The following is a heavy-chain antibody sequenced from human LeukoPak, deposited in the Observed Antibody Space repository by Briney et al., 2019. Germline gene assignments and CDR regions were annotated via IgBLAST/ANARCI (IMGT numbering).Heavy chain of an antibody. CDR3: ARTHIVVVTAPPYYYYYYMDV. D-gene: IGHD2-21*02. J-gene: IGHJ6*03. CDR1: GGTFSSYA. V-gene: IGHV1-69*13. Sequence: SVKVSCKASGGTFSSYAISWVRQAPGQGLEWMGGIIPIFGTANYAQKFQGRVTITADESTSTAYMYLSSLISEDTAVYYCARTHIVVVTAPPYYYYYYMDVWGEGTTVTISS. CDR2: IIPIFGTA.